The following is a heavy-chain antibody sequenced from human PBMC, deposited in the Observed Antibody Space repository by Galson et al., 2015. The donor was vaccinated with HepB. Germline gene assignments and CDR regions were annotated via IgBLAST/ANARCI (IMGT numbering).Heavy chain of an antibody. V-gene: IGHV3-20*04. J-gene: IGHJ5*02. CDR3: ARDVGSGSYYTSRWFDP. Sequence: SLRLSCAASGFTFDDYGMSWVRQAPGKGLEWVSGINWNGGSTGYADSVKGRFTISRDNAKNSLYLQMNSLRAEDTALYYCARDVGSGSYYTSRWFDPWGQGTLVTVSS. CDR1: GFTFDDYG. D-gene: IGHD3-10*01. CDR2: INWNGGST.